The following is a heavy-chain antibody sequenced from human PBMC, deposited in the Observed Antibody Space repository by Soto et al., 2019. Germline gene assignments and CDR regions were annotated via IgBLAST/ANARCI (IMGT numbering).Heavy chain of an antibody. J-gene: IGHJ4*02. CDR2: IYDSGNT. CDR3: ARGQGAAAGHSNFDY. V-gene: IGHV4-30-2*01. D-gene: IGHD6-13*01. Sequence: SETLSLTCAVSGGYISGTTYSWSWIRQPPGKGLEWIGYIYDSGNTYYNPSLKSQFSISVDRSKNQFSLKLSSVTAADTAVYYCARGQGAAAGHSNFDYWGQGALVTV. CDR1: GGYISGTTYS.